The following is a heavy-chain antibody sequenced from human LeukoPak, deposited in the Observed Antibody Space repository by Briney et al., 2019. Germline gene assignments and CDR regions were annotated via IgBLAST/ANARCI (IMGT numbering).Heavy chain of an antibody. D-gene: IGHD3-9*01. CDR3: ARATGYLHYYYYYMDV. Sequence: ASVKVSRKASGYTFTSYDISWVRQAPGQGLEWMGGIIPIFGTANYAQKFQGRVTITADESTSTAYMELSSLRSEDTAVYYCARATGYLHYYYYYMDVWGKGTTVTISS. CDR2: IIPIFGTA. CDR1: GYTFTSYD. V-gene: IGHV1-69*13. J-gene: IGHJ6*03.